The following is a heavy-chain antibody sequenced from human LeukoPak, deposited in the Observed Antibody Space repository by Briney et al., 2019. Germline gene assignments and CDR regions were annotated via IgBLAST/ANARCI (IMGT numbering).Heavy chain of an antibody. Sequence: GGSLSLSCAASGLTFSNYGMHWVRQAPGVGLEWVAFMRYDRSNKYYADPVQGRFTISRDSSKNTLYLQMNSLRGEDTSVYYCARDDQWLDYFDYCGQGTLVTVSS. J-gene: IGHJ4*02. V-gene: IGHV3-30*02. CDR3: ARDDQWLDYFDY. CDR2: MRYDRSNK. CDR1: GLTFSNYG. D-gene: IGHD6-19*01.